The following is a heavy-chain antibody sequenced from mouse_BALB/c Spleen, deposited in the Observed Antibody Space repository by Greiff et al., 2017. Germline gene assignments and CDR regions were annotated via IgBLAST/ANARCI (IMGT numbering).Heavy chain of an antibody. CDR2: ISSGGST. V-gene: IGHV5-6-5*01. CDR1: GFTFSSYA. J-gene: IGHJ4*01. D-gene: IGHD2-1*01. CDR3: ARPSTLYAMDY. Sequence: EVMLVESGGGLVKPGGSLKLSCAASGFTFSSYAMSWVRQTPEKRLEWVASISSGGSTYYPDSVKGRFTISRDNARNILYLQMSSLRSEDTAMYYCARPSTLYAMDYWGQGTSVTVSS.